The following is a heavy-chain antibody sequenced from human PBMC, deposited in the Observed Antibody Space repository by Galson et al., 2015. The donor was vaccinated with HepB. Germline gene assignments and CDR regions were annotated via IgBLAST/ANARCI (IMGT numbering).Heavy chain of an antibody. CDR2: IIPIFGTA. V-gene: IGHV1-69*01. J-gene: IGHJ4*02. Sequence: CTASGGTFSSYAISWVRQAPGQGLEWMGGIIPIFGTANYAQKFQGRVTITADESTSTAYMELSSLRSEDTAVYYCARGSDFWSGYYFDYWGQGTLVTVSS. CDR1: GGTFSSYA. D-gene: IGHD3-3*01. CDR3: ARGSDFWSGYYFDY.